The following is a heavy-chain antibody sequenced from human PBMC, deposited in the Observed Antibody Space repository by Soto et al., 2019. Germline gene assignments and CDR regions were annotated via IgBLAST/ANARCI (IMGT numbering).Heavy chain of an antibody. CDR3: ARYGYYDSSGYSLSNAFDI. Sequence: PGGSLRLPCTASGFTVSSNYMSWVRQAPGKGLEWVSVIYSGGSTYYADSVKGRFTISRDNSKNTLYLQMNSLRAEDTAVYYCARYGYYDSSGYSLSNAFDIWGQGTMVTVSS. V-gene: IGHV3-53*01. J-gene: IGHJ3*02. D-gene: IGHD3-22*01. CDR1: GFTVSSNY. CDR2: IYSGGST.